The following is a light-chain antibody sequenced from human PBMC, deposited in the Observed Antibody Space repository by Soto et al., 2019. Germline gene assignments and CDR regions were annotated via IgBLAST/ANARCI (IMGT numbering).Light chain of an antibody. CDR1: QSVSSN. J-gene: IGKJ1*01. CDR2: GAS. Sequence: EIVLAQSPATLSLSPGERATLSCRASQSVSSNLAWYQQKPGQAPRLLIYGASTRATGIPARFSGSASGEEFTLTISSLQSEDFAVYYCQQYNNWPPWTFGQGTKVDIK. V-gene: IGKV3-15*01. CDR3: QQYNNWPPWT.